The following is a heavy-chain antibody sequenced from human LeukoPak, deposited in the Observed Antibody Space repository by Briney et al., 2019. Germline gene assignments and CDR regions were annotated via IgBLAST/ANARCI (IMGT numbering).Heavy chain of an antibody. D-gene: IGHD1-26*01. V-gene: IGHV3-33*06. CDR3: AKDQRGSYYNY. J-gene: IGHJ4*02. Sequence: GRSLRLSCAASGFTFSSYGMHWVRQAPGKGLEGVAVIWYDGSNKCYADSVKGRFTISRDNSKNTLYLQMNSLRAEDTAVYYCAKDQRGSYYNYWGQGTLVTVSS. CDR2: IWYDGSNK. CDR1: GFTFSSYG.